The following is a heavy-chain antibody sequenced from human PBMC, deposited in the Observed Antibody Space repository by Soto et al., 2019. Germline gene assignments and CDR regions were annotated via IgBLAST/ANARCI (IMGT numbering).Heavy chain of an antibody. Sequence: ASVKVSCKASGYTFTSYGISWVRQAPGQGLEWMGWISAYNGNTNYAQKLQGRVTISVDTSKNQFSLKLSSVTAADTAVYYCARGLAPNWFDPWGQGTLVTVSS. D-gene: IGHD5-12*01. CDR1: GYTFTSYG. CDR2: ISAYNGNT. V-gene: IGHV1-18*01. J-gene: IGHJ5*02. CDR3: ARGLAPNWFDP.